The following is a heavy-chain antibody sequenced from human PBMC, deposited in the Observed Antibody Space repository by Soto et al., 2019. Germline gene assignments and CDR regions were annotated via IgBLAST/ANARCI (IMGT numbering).Heavy chain of an antibody. D-gene: IGHD5-12*01. Sequence: SVKVSCKSSARTFSNSAIARVRQAPGQGLEWLGRIIPIFGSANYAQKFQGRVTITANESTTTAYMELSSLRSDDTAVYYCAKDGGKDGYFGNWFDPWGQGTLVTVSS. CDR1: ARTFSNSA. J-gene: IGHJ5*02. CDR2: IIPIFGSA. V-gene: IGHV1-69*13. CDR3: AKDGGKDGYFGNWFDP.